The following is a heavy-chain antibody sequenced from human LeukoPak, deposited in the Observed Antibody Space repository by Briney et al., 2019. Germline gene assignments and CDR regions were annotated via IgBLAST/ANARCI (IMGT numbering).Heavy chain of an antibody. V-gene: IGHV3-30*02. J-gene: IGHJ4*02. CDR1: GFTFSSYG. CDR2: IRYDGSNK. D-gene: IGHD3-10*01. CDR3: AKGDNMVRGDYFDY. Sequence: QAGGSLRLSCVASGFTFSSYGMHWVRQAPGKGLEWVAFIRYDGSNKYYADSVKGRFTISRDNSKNTLYLQMNSLRAEDTAVYYCAKGDNMVRGDYFDYWGQGTLVTVSS.